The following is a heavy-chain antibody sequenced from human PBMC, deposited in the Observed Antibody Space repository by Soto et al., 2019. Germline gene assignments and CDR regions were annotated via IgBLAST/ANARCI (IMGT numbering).Heavy chain of an antibody. V-gene: IGHV4-30-4*01. CDR2: IYYSGST. D-gene: IGHD4-17*01. Sequence: QVQLQESGPGLVKPSQTLSLTCTVSGGSISSGDYYWSWIRQPPGKGLEWIGYIYYSGSTYYNPSLKRRVTIXXDXSXXQFSLKLSSVTAADTAVYYCARDDYGGPPGRYFDLWGRGTLVTVSS. CDR1: GGSISSGDYY. J-gene: IGHJ2*01. CDR3: ARDDYGGPPGRYFDL.